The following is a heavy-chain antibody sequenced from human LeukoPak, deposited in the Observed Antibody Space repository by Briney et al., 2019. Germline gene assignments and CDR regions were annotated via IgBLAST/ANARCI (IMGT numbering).Heavy chain of an antibody. CDR2: TYPSGST. D-gene: IGHD3-16*01. Sequence: SETLSLTCTVSGGSISSYYWSWIRQPAGKGLEWIGRTYPSGSTNYNPSLKSRVTISVDKSKNQFSLNLRSVTAADTAVYYCASDDYVKWFDPWGQGTLVTVSS. CDR1: GGSISSYY. V-gene: IGHV4-4*07. CDR3: ASDDYVKWFDP. J-gene: IGHJ5*02.